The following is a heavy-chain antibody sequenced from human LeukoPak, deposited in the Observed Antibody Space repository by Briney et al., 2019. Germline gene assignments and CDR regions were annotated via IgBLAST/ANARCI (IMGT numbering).Heavy chain of an antibody. CDR2: MSKDGRTI. Sequence: GGSLRLSCAASGFRFSTQEMAWVRQAQGKGLEWVSYMSKDGRTIYYADSVKGRFTISRDNTRNSLFLQLNSLSADDTGFYYCARGSYTGFDLYFDSWGQGTLVTISS. CDR1: GFRFSTQE. J-gene: IGHJ4*02. D-gene: IGHD5-12*01. CDR3: ARGSYTGFDLYFDS. V-gene: IGHV3-48*03.